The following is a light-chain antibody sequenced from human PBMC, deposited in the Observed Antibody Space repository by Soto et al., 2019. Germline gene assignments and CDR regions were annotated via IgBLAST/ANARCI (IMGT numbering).Light chain of an antibody. CDR1: QSVSSN. CDR2: GVS. V-gene: IGKV3-15*01. CDR3: QQYNNWPPTWT. J-gene: IGKJ1*01. Sequence: EIMMTQSPATLSVSPGERATLSCRASQSVSSNLAWYQQKPGQAPRLLIYGVSTRATDIPARFSGSGSGTEFTLTISSLQSEDFAVYYCQQYNNWPPTWTFGQGTMVDIK.